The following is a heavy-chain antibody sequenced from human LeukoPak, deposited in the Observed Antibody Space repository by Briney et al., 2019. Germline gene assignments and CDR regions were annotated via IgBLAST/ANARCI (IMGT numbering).Heavy chain of an antibody. D-gene: IGHD2-2*01. CDR2: ISGSGGTT. CDR1: GFTFSSYG. V-gene: IGHV3-23*01. CDR3: AKFPSTVPTNYFDY. J-gene: IGHJ4*02. Sequence: GGSLRLSCAASGFTFSSYGMSWVRQAPEKGLGWVSIISGSGGTTYYADSVKGRFTISRDNSKNTLYLQMNSLRAEDTAIYYCAKFPSTVPTNYFDYWGQGTLVTVSS.